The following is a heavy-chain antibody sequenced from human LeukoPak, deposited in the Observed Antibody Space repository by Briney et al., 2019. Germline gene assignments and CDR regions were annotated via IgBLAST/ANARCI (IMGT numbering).Heavy chain of an antibody. Sequence: SVKVSCKASGGTFSSYAISWVRQAPGQGLEWMGGIIPIFGTTNYAQKFQDRVTITADKSTSTAYMELSSLRSEDSAVYYCARVVGLTGYSSSWYSGYYYYMDVWGKGTTVTVSS. D-gene: IGHD6-13*01. V-gene: IGHV1-69*06. CDR1: GGTFSSYA. J-gene: IGHJ6*03. CDR2: IIPIFGTT. CDR3: ARVVGLTGYSSSWYSGYYYYMDV.